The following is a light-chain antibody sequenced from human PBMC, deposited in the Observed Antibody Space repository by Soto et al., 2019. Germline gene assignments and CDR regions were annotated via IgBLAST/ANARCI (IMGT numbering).Light chain of an antibody. CDR3: QQALQPGIT. J-gene: IGKJ3*01. CDR1: QSLLHSNGYNY. V-gene: IGKV2-28*01. CDR2: LGS. Sequence: DTVMTQSPLSLPVTPGEPASISCRSSQSLLHSNGYNYLDWYLQKPGQSPQLLIYLGSNRASGVPARFSGSGSGTDFTLNISSVEAEDVGVYYCQQALQPGITFGPGTKVDIK.